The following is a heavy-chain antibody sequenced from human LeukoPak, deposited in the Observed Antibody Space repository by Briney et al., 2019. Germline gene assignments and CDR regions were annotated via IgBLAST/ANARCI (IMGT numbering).Heavy chain of an antibody. Sequence: PSETLSLTCTVSGGSISSSSFWGWIRRPPRKGLEGIGHIFYSGSTYYNPSLKSRVTLSVDTSDNQFSLRLTSVSAADTAIYYCARRGITYSTSYFDSWGQGILVTVSP. J-gene: IGHJ4*02. CDR1: GGSISSSSF. CDR3: ARRGITYSTSYFDS. CDR2: IFYSGST. V-gene: IGHV4-39*01. D-gene: IGHD6-13*01.